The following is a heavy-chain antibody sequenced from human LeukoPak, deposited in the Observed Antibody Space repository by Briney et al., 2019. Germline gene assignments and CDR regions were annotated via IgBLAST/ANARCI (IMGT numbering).Heavy chain of an antibody. CDR1: GGSISSNSYY. V-gene: IGHV4-39*07. Sequence: PSETLSLTCTVSGGSISSNSYYWGWIRQPPGKGLEWIGNIYYSGSTYYNPSLKSRVTISVDTSNNPFSLKLSSVTAADTAVYYCARVGRHYGSGSYADFWGQGTLVTVSS. J-gene: IGHJ4*02. CDR2: IYYSGST. CDR3: ARVGRHYGSGSYADF. D-gene: IGHD3-10*01.